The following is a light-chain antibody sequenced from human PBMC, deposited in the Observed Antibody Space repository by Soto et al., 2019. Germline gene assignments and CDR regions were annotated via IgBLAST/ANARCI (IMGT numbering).Light chain of an antibody. J-gene: IGKJ1*01. Sequence: DIQMTQFPSSLSASVGDRVTITCRASQGISIYLAWYQQKPGKVPKLMIYAASALQSGVPSRFSGSGSGTYFTLTISSLQPEDAATYYCQKYNSVPRTFGQGTKVEIK. CDR2: AAS. CDR1: QGISIY. V-gene: IGKV1-27*01. CDR3: QKYNSVPRT.